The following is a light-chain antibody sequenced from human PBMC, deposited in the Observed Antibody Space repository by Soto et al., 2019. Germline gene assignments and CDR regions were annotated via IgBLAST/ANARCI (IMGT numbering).Light chain of an antibody. CDR2: DVS. CDR1: SSDVGGYNF. CDR3: SSYTSRSTVV. Sequence: QSALTQPASVSGSPGQSITMSCTGTSSDVGGYNFVSWYQQLPGKAPKLMIYDVSDRPSGVSNRFSGSKSGNTASLTISGLQAEDEADYYCSSYTSRSTVVFGGGTQLTVL. V-gene: IGLV2-14*01. J-gene: IGLJ2*01.